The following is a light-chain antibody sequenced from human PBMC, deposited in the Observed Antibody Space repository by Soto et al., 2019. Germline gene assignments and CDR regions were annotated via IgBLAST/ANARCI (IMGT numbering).Light chain of an antibody. Sequence: DIQMTQSPSSLSASVGDRVTITCRASQSISSYLYWYQQKPGKAPKLLIYAASSLQSGVPSRFSGSGYGTDFTLTISSLQPEDFATYYCQQSYSTPPSFGQGTKLEIK. CDR1: QSISSY. V-gene: IGKV1-39*01. CDR2: AAS. J-gene: IGKJ2*01. CDR3: QQSYSTPPS.